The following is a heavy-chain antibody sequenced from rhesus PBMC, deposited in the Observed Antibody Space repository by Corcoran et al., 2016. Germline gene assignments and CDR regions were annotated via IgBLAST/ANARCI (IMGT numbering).Heavy chain of an antibody. CDR3: ARRRLDIDY. Sequence: QLQLQESGPGLVKPSETLSVTCAVSGGSISSSYWSWIRQAPGKGLEWIVYIYVSGSSTNYNPTLKSRVTLSVDTSKNQLSLKLSSVTTADTAVYYCARRRLDIDYWGQGVLVTVSS. D-gene: IGHD5-24*01. J-gene: IGHJ4*01. CDR2: IYVSGSST. CDR1: GGSISSSY. V-gene: IGHV4-169*01.